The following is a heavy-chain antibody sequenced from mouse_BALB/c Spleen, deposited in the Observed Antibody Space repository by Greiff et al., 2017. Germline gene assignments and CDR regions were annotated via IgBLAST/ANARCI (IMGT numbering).Heavy chain of an antibody. Sequence: QVQLKESGPGLVAPSQSLSITCTVSGFSLTSYGVHWVRQPPGKGLEWLGVIWAGGSTNYNSALMSRLSISKDNSKSQVFLKMNSLQTDDTAMYYCAKIYDGYPYAMDYGGQGTSVTVSS. CDR1: GFSLTSYG. D-gene: IGHD2-3*01. V-gene: IGHV2-9*02. CDR3: AKIYDGYPYAMDY. CDR2: IWAGGST. J-gene: IGHJ4*01.